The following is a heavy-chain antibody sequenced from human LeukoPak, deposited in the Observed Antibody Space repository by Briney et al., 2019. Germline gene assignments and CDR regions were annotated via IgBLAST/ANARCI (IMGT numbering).Heavy chain of an antibody. CDR2: IWYDGSNK. J-gene: IGHJ4*02. CDR1: GFTFSSYG. V-gene: IGHV3-33*01. D-gene: IGHD1-26*01. CDR3: ARDVSGSYYSGNY. Sequence: GESLKISCAASGFTFSSYGMHWVRQAPGKGLEWVAVIWYDGSNKYYADSVKGRFTISRDNSKNTLYLQMNSLKTEDTAVYYCARDVSGSYYSGNYWGQGTLVTVSS.